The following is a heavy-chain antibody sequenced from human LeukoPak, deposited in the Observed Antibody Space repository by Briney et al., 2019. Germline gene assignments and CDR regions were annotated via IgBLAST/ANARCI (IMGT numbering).Heavy chain of an antibody. Sequence: GGSLRLSCAASGFTLSSYAMSWVRQAPGKGLEWVSTIDVTTGGSYYADSVKGRFTISRDTFQNTLYLQLNSLRVDDTAVYYCAKVKYYQPYFWGQGTLVTVSS. J-gene: IGHJ4*02. CDR1: GFTLSSYA. D-gene: IGHD2-2*01. CDR2: IDVTTGGS. V-gene: IGHV3-23*01. CDR3: AKVKYYQPYF.